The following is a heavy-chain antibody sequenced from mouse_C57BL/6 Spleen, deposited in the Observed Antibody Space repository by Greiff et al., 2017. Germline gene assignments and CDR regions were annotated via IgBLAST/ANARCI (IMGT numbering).Heavy chain of an antibody. J-gene: IGHJ1*03. CDR1: GFTFSDYG. CDR2: ISSGSSTI. CDR3: ARSLWDYGSSYGYFDV. D-gene: IGHD1-1*01. V-gene: IGHV5-17*01. Sequence: EVKVVESGGGLVKPGGSLKLSCAASGFTFSDYGMHWVRQAPEKGLEWVAYISSGSSTIDYADTVKGRFTISRDNAKNTLFLQMTSLRSEDTAMYYCARSLWDYGSSYGYFDVWGTGTTVTVSS.